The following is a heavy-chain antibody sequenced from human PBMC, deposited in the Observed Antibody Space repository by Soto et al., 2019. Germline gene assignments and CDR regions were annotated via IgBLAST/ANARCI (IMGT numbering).Heavy chain of an antibody. CDR1: GFTFGSYE. CDR3: VRGSRDYYDSSGFEY. V-gene: IGHV3-48*03. D-gene: IGHD3-22*01. J-gene: IGHJ4*02. CDR2: TSGSGSTI. Sequence: GRSLRLSFGAGGFTFGSYEMYWFRQATGEGLERVSHTSGSGSTIYYADFLKGRFTIYRDNANNSLYLQMNSLRAEDTAVYYCVRGSRDYYDSSGFEYWGQGTLVTVSS.